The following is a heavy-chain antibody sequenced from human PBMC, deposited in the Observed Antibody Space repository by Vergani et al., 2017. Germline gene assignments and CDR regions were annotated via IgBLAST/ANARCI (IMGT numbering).Heavy chain of an antibody. CDR2: IKQDGSEK. CDR3: AREATDYYDSSGYSSTAGAFDI. CDR1: GFTFSSYW. V-gene: IGHV3-7*03. D-gene: IGHD3-22*01. Sequence: EVQLLESGGGLVQPGGSLRLSCAASGFTFSSYWMSWVRQAPGKGLEWVANIKQDGSEKYYVDSVKGRFTISRDNAKNSLYLQMNSLRAEDTAVYYCAREATDYYDSSGYSSTAGAFDIWGQGTMVTVSS. J-gene: IGHJ3*02.